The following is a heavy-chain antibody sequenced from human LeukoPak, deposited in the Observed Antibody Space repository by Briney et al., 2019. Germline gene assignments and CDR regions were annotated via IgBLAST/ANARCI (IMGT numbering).Heavy chain of an antibody. V-gene: IGHV3-23*01. Sequence: PSETLSLTCTVSGGSISSYYWSWIRQPPGKGLEWVSAISGTGGTTYYADSVKGRLTTSRDNSKNTLYLQMSSLRAEDTAVYYCAKTPYNFWSGPVDYWGQGTLVTVSS. CDR1: GGSISSYY. J-gene: IGHJ4*02. CDR3: AKTPYNFWSGPVDY. D-gene: IGHD3-3*01. CDR2: ISGTGGTT.